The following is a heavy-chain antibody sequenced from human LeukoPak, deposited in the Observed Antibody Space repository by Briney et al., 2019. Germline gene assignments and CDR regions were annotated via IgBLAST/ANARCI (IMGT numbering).Heavy chain of an antibody. Sequence: ASVKVSCKASGYTFTSYGISWVRQAPGQGLEWMGWITAGNGNTKYSQKFQGRVTITRDTSASTAYMELSSLRSEDTAVYYCASPFSSIAARQSGGDAFDIWGQGTMVTVSS. CDR1: GYTFTSYG. J-gene: IGHJ3*02. V-gene: IGHV1-18*01. CDR2: ITAGNGNT. CDR3: ASPFSSIAARQSGGDAFDI. D-gene: IGHD6-6*01.